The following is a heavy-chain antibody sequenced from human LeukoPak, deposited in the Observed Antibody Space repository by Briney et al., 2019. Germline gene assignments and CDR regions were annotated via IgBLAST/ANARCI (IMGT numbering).Heavy chain of an antibody. CDR3: ARRKRGSGGPFDY. Sequence: PSETLSLSCTVSGGSISDYYWTWIRQSPGTGLEWIGYMDYSGSTAYNPSLKSRVTISIDTSKKQFSLELSSVTAADTAIYFCARRKRGSGGPFDYWGQGTLVTVSS. CDR1: GGSISDYY. D-gene: IGHD6-19*01. CDR2: MDYSGST. J-gene: IGHJ4*02. V-gene: IGHV4-59*08.